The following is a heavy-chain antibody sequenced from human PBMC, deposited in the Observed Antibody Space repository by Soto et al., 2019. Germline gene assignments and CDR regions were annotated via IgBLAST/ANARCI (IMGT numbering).Heavy chain of an antibody. D-gene: IGHD3-22*01. Sequence: QVQLVESGGGVVQPGRSLRLSCAASGFTFSSYGMHWVRQAPGKGLEWVAVISYDGSNKYYADSVKGRFTISRDNSKNTLYLQMNSLRAEDTAVYYCAKAMLLGPDDSSGSFPSYFDYWGQGTLVTVSS. CDR2: ISYDGSNK. V-gene: IGHV3-30*18. CDR1: GFTFSSYG. CDR3: AKAMLLGPDDSSGSFPSYFDY. J-gene: IGHJ4*02.